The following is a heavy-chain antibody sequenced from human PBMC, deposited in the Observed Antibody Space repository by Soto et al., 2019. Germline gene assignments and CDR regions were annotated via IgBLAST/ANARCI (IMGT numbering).Heavy chain of an antibody. CDR3: ARGEPAARTFDI. CDR2: IYHSGTT. D-gene: IGHD2-2*01. CDR1: GGSINKDAYS. V-gene: IGHV4-30-2*01. Sequence: SETLSLTCAVSGGSINKDAYSWSWIRQPPGKGLEWIGYIYHSGTTYYNPSLKSRVIISVDRSKNQFSVKLSSVTAADMAVYYCARGEPAARTFDIWGQGTMVTVS. J-gene: IGHJ3*02.